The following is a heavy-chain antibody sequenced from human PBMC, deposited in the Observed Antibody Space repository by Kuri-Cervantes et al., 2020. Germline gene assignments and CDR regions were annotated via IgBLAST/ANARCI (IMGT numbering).Heavy chain of an antibody. D-gene: IGHD3-16*01. CDR3: ARGPREGGGGKWRHYYYGMDV. V-gene: IGHV4-34*01. CDR1: GGSFSGYY. J-gene: IGHJ6*02. Sequence: SETLSLTCAVYGGSFSGYYWSWIRQPPGKGLEWIGEINHSGSTNYNPSLKSRVTISLDTSKNQFSLKLSSVTAADTAVYYCARGPREGGGGKWRHYYYGMDVWGQGTTVTVSS. CDR2: INHSGST.